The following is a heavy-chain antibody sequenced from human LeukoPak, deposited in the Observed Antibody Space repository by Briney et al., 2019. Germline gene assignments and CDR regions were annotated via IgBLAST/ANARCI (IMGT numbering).Heavy chain of an antibody. V-gene: IGHV3-9*01. J-gene: IGHJ4*02. Sequence: GGSLRLSCAASGFTFDDYAMHWVRQAPGKGVEWVSGISWNSGSIGYADSVKGRFTISRDNAKNSLYLQMNSLRAEDTALYYCAKDTTGCLAVTGLDYWGQGTLVTVSS. CDR2: ISWNSGSI. CDR1: GFTFDDYA. CDR3: AKDTTGCLAVTGLDY. D-gene: IGHD6-19*01.